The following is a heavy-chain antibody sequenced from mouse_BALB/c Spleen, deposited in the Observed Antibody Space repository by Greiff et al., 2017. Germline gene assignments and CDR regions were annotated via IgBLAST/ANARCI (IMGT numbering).Heavy chain of an antibody. V-gene: IGHV7-3*02. CDR1: GFTFTDYY. J-gene: IGHJ4*01. Sequence: EVKLMESGGGLVQPGGSLRLSCATSGFTFTDYYMSWVRQPPGKALEWLGFIRNKANGYTTEYSASVKGRFTISRDNSQSILYLQMNTLRAEDSATYYCARVPQRAYAMDYWGQGTSVTVSS. D-gene: IGHD3-3*01. CDR2: IRNKANGYTT. CDR3: ARVPQRAYAMDY.